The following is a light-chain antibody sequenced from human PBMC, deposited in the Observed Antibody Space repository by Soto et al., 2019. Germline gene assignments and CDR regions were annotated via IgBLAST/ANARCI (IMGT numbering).Light chain of an antibody. J-gene: IGLJ1*01. Sequence: QSVLTQPRPVSGTPGESVTISCTGTSSGVGGYNYVSWYQQHPGKAPKLIIYDVNKRPSGVPDRFSASTSGNAASLTISGLQAEDESDYYCCSFVGYHTVVFGSGTKVTVL. CDR1: SSGVGGYNY. CDR3: CSFVGYHTVV. CDR2: DVN. V-gene: IGLV2-11*01.